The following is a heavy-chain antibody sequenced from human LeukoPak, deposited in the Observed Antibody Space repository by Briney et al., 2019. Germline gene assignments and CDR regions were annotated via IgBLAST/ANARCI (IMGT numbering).Heavy chain of an antibody. Sequence: RGSLRLSCAASGFTFSSYAMSWVRQAPGKGLEWAATIKQDGSEKYYVDSVKGRLTISRDNAKNSLFLQMNSLRAEDTVVYYCARDWASVALDYWGQGTLVTVSS. CDR2: IKQDGSEK. D-gene: IGHD4-23*01. V-gene: IGHV3-7*01. J-gene: IGHJ4*02. CDR3: ARDWASVALDY. CDR1: GFTFSSYA.